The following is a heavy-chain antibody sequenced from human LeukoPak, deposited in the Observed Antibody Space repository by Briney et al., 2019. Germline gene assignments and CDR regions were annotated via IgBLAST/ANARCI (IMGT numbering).Heavy chain of an antibody. J-gene: IGHJ4*02. CDR2: ISWNSGSI. CDR1: GFTFDDYA. CDR3: AKAPRADYYDSSGYIDY. V-gene: IGHV3-9*01. Sequence: GGSLRLSCAASGFTFDDYAMHWVRQAPGKGLEWVSGISWNSGSIGYADSVKGRFTISRDNAKNSLYLQMNSLRAEDTALYYCAKAPRADYYDSSGYIDYWGQGTLVTVSS. D-gene: IGHD3-22*01.